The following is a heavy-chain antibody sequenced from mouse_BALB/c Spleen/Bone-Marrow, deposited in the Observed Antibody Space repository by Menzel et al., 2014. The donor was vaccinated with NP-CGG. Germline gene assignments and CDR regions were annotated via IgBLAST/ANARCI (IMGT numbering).Heavy chain of an antibody. J-gene: IGHJ4*01. D-gene: IGHD2-2*01. CDR1: GFTFNTYA. CDR2: IRSKSNNYAT. V-gene: IGHV10-1*02. Sequence: EVKVVESGGGLVQPKGSLKLSCAASGFTFNTYAMNWVRQAPGKGLEWVARIRSKSNNYATYYADSVKDRFTISRDDSQSMLYLQMNNLKTEDTAMYYRVYGYAMDYWGQGTSVTVSS. CDR3: VYGYAMDY.